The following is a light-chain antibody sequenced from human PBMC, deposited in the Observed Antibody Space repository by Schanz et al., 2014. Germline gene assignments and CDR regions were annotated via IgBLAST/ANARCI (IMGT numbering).Light chain of an antibody. J-gene: IGLJ1*01. Sequence: QSALTQPASVSGSPGQSITISCTGTSSDVGSSNRVSWYQQHPGKAPKLMIYEGTKRPSGVPDRFSGSKSGNTASLTVSGLQAEDEADYYCSSYGGNLGVFGTGTKVTVL. CDR2: EGT. CDR1: SSDVGSSNR. CDR3: SSYGGNLGV. V-gene: IGLV2-14*02.